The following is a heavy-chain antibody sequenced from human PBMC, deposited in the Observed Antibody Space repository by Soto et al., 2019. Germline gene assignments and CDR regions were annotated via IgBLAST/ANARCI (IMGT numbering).Heavy chain of an antibody. D-gene: IGHD6-19*01. J-gene: IGHJ2*01. CDR3: ARWLCGYFDL. Sequence: EVPLVESGGGLVQPGGSLRLSCAASGFTFSDHYMDWVRQAPGKGLEWVGRTRNKANSYTTEYAASVKGRFTISRDDSKNSLYLQMNSLKTEDTAAYYCARWLCGYFDLWGGGTLVIVS. CDR2: TRNKANSYTT. CDR1: GFTFSDHY. V-gene: IGHV3-72*01.